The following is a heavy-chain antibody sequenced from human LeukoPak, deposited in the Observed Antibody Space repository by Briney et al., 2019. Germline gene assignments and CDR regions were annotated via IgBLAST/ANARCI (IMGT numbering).Heavy chain of an antibody. CDR2: IYYSGTT. CDR1: GGSISSSHYY. Sequence: PSGTLSLTCTVSGGSISSSHYYWGWFRQPPGKGLEWIGTIYYSGTTSYNPSLKSRASVSIDTSRNQFSLKLSAVTAADTAVYYCARDTVDYGSGSYANNWFDPWGQGTLVTVSS. V-gene: IGHV4-39*07. D-gene: IGHD3-10*01. CDR3: ARDTVDYGSGSYANNWFDP. J-gene: IGHJ5*02.